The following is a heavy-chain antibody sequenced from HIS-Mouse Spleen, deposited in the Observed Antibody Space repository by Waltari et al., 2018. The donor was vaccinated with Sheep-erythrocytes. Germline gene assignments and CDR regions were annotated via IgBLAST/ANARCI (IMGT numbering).Heavy chain of an antibody. V-gene: IGHV3-21*01. CDR1: GCPFSSHS. J-gene: IGHJ4*02. Sequence: EVQLVESGGGLVKPGGSLRLPCAAPGCPFSSHSMNWVRQAPGKGLEWVSSISSSSSYIYYADSVKGRFTISRDNAKNSLYLQMNSLRAEDTAVYYCARASIFGVVRGFDYWGQGTLVTVSS. CDR2: ISSSSSYI. CDR3: ARASIFGVVRGFDY. D-gene: IGHD3-3*01.